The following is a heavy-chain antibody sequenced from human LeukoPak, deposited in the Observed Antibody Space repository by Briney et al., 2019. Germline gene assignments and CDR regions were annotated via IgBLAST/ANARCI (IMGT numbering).Heavy chain of an antibody. J-gene: IGHJ4*02. CDR3: ARDGQAFNSNWDYFEY. CDR2: IGNTEA. V-gene: IGHV3-23*01. Sequence: GESLRLSCVASGFTFDTFAMSWVRQAPGKGLEWVSGIGNTEAYYSDSVKGRFTISRDNSKSTIYLHMSNLRAEDTALYYCARDGQAFNSNWDYFEYWGQGTPVTDSS. D-gene: IGHD7-27*01. CDR1: GFTFDTFA.